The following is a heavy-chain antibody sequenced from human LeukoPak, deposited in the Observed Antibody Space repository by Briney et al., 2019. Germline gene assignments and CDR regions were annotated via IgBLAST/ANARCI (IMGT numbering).Heavy chain of an antibody. J-gene: IGHJ4*02. CDR2: IKQDGSEQ. V-gene: IGHV3-7*01. D-gene: IGHD3-9*01. CDR3: AREGRWRYDILTGYFDY. CDR1: GFSLSTYW. Sequence: GGSLRLSCAASGFSLSTYWMSWVRQAPGKGLEWVANIKQDGSEQYYGDSVKGRFTISRDNANNSLFLQRDSLTAEDTAVYYCAREGRWRYDILTGYFDYWGQGILVTVSS.